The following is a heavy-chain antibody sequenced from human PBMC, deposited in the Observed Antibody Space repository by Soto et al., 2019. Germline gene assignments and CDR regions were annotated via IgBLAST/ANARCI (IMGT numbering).Heavy chain of an antibody. CDR3: ARGGGSKGPLSITMVRGVYYGMDV. J-gene: IGHJ6*02. D-gene: IGHD3-10*01. CDR2: IYYSGST. Sequence: SETLSLTCTVSGCSISSYYWSWIRQPPGKGLEWIGYIYYSGSTNYNPSLKSRVTISVDASKNQFSLKLSSVTAADTAVYYCARGGGSKGPLSITMVRGVYYGMDVWGQGTTVTVSS. V-gene: IGHV4-59*01. CDR1: GCSISSYY.